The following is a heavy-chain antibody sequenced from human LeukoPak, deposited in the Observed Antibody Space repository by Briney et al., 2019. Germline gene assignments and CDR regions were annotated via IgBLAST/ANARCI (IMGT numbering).Heavy chain of an antibody. CDR2: ISGGGVST. CDR3: AKAGSGWYYFDY. Sequence: PGRSLRLSCAASGFTFSNYAMNWVRQAPGKGLEWVSGISGGGVSTYYADSVKGRFTISRDNSKNTLYLQMNSLRAEDTAVYYCAKAGSGWYYFDYWGQGTLVTVSS. V-gene: IGHV3-23*01. D-gene: IGHD6-19*01. J-gene: IGHJ4*02. CDR1: GFTFSNYA.